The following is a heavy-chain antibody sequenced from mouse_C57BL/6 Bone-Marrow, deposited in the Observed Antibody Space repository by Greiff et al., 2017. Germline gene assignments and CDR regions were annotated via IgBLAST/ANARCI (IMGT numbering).Heavy chain of an antibody. J-gene: IGHJ2*01. V-gene: IGHV2-2*01. CDR1: GFSLTSYG. CDR2: IWSGGST. Sequence: QVQLQKSGPGLVQPSQSLSITCTVSGFSLTSYGVHWVRQSPGTGLEWLGVIWSGGSTDYNAAFISRLSISKDNSKSQVLFKINSLQADDTAIYYCARNSALYYFDYWGQGTTLTVSS. CDR3: ARNSALYYFDY.